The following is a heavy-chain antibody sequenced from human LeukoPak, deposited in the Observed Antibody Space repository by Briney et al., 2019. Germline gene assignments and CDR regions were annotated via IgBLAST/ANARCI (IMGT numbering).Heavy chain of an antibody. CDR1: GGTFSSYA. V-gene: IGHV1-69*13. Sequence: SVKVSCKASGGTFSSYAISRVRQAPGQGLEWMGGIIPIFGTANYAQKFQGRVTITADEPTSTAYMELSSLRSEDTAVYYCARGLSSGWYSDYWGQGTLVTVSS. J-gene: IGHJ4*02. CDR2: IIPIFGTA. D-gene: IGHD6-19*01. CDR3: ARGLSSGWYSDY.